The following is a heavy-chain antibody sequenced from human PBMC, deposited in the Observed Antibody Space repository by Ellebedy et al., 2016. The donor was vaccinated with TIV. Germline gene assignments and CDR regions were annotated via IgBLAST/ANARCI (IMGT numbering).Heavy chain of an antibody. CDR2: VSYSGHT. CDR1: GGSFTSSGYN. D-gene: IGHD2-2*01. CDR3: ARYRSGIVVAPAHYGMDV. Sequence: GSLRLXCTVSGGSFTSSGYNWGWIRQPPGKGLEWIGSVSYSGHTYYNPSLKSRVTISIDKFNNQFSLNLTSVTAADTAVFFCARYRSGIVVAPAHYGMDVWGRGTTVTVSS. J-gene: IGHJ6*02. V-gene: IGHV4-39*01.